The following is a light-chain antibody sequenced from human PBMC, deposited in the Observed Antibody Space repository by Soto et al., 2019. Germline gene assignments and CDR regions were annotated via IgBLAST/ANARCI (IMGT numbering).Light chain of an antibody. Sequence: DIQMTQSPSSLSASVGDRFTITCRASQGISTYLNWYQQKPGKAPKLLIYAASSLQSGVPSRFSGSGSETDFTLTISSLQPEDFATYYCQQSYSTPPWTFGQGTKVDIK. CDR1: QGISTY. CDR3: QQSYSTPPWT. CDR2: AAS. J-gene: IGKJ1*01. V-gene: IGKV1-39*01.